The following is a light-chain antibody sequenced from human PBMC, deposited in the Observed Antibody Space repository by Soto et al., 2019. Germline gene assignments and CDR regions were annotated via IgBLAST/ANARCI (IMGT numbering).Light chain of an antibody. CDR2: GAS. CDR3: QQRSNWPRT. V-gene: IGKV3D-20*02. J-gene: IGKJ1*01. CDR1: QSVSNNY. Sequence: EIVLTQSPGTLSLSPGERPTLSCRASQSVSNNYLAWYQQKPGQAPRLLIYGASNRATGIPDRFSGSGSGTDFTLTISSLQPEDFAVYYCQQRSNWPRTFGQGTKVDIK.